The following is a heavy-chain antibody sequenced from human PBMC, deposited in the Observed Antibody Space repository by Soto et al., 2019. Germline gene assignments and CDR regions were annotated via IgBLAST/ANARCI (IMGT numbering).Heavy chain of an antibody. J-gene: IGHJ4*02. V-gene: IGHV4-31*02. CDR3: ARLGTVTNGADY. Sequence: SETLSLTCTVSGGSISSGGYYWSWIRQHPGKGLEWIGYIYYSGSTYYNPSLKSRVTISVDTSKNQFSLKLSSVTAADTAVYYCARLGTVTNGADYWDQGALVTVSS. CDR1: GGSISSGGYY. D-gene: IGHD2-8*01. CDR2: IYYSGST.